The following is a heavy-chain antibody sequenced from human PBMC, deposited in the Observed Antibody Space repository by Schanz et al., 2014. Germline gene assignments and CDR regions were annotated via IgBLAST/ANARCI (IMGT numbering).Heavy chain of an antibody. V-gene: IGHV3-33*06. CDR1: GFTFSNYG. J-gene: IGHJ3*02. CDR2: IYYDGGLR. D-gene: IGHD6-19*01. CDR3: AKCIGWYGRCAFDI. Sequence: QVQLVESGGGVVQPGGSLRLSCAASGFTFSNYGIHWVRQAPGKGLEWVAVIYYDGGLRFFADSVKGRFTISRDNSKNTLYLQMNSLIAEDTAVYYCAKCIGWYGRCAFDIWGQGTMVTVSS.